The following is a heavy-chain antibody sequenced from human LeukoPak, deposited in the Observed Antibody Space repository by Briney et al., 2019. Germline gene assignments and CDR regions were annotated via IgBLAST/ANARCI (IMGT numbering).Heavy chain of an antibody. CDR3: ARSSIAVAGTLDAFDI. CDR1: GFTFSSYE. Sequence: GGSLRLSCAASGFTFSSYEMNWVRQAPGKGLEWVSYISSSGSTIYYADSVKGRFTISRDNSKNTLYLQMNSLRAEDTAVYYCARSSIAVAGTLDAFDIWGQGTMVTVSS. CDR2: ISSSGSTI. J-gene: IGHJ3*02. V-gene: IGHV3-48*03. D-gene: IGHD6-19*01.